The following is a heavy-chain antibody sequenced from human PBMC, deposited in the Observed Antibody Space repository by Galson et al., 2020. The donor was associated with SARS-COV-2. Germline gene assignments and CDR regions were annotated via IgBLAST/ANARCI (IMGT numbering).Heavy chain of an antibody. CDR1: GYSFTSYW. D-gene: IGHD2-2*01. V-gene: IGHV5-51*01. J-gene: IGHJ6*02. CDR2: IYTGDSDT. Sequence: GESLKISCKGSGYSFTSYWIDWVRQMPGKGLEWMGIIYTGDSDTRYSPSFQGQVTISADKSISTAYLQWSSLKASDTAMYYCARARGEGDQLLKYYYYGMDVWGQGTTVTVSS. CDR3: ARARGEGDQLLKYYYYGMDV.